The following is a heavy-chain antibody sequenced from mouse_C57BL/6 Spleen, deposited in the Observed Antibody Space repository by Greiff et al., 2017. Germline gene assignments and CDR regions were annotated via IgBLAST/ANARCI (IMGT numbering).Heavy chain of an antibody. V-gene: IGHV5-6*01. D-gene: IGHD1-1*01. Sequence: EVQVVESGGDLVKPGGSLKLSCAASGFTFSSYGMSWVRQTPDKRLEWVATISSGGSYTYYPDSVKGRFTISRDNAKNTLYLQMSSLKSEDTAMYYCARHDTTVVATRFAYWGQGTLVTVSA. CDR2: ISSGGSYT. CDR3: ARHDTTVVATRFAY. CDR1: GFTFSSYG. J-gene: IGHJ3*01.